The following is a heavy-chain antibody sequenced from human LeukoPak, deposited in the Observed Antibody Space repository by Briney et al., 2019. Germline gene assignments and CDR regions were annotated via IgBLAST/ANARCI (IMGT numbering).Heavy chain of an antibody. Sequence: SETLSLTCAVYGGSFSGYYWSWIRQPPGKGPEWIGEINHSGSTNYNPSLKSRVTISVDTSKNQFSLKLSSVAAADTAVYYCKVDFWSGLLMDVWGQGTTVTVSS. CDR3: KVDFWSGLLMDV. J-gene: IGHJ6*02. CDR1: GGSFSGYY. CDR2: INHSGST. V-gene: IGHV4-34*01. D-gene: IGHD3-3*01.